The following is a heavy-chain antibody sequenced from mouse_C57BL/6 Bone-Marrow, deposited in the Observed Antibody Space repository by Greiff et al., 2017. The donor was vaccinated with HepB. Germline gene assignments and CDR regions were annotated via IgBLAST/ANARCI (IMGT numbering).Heavy chain of an antibody. CDR2: IRNKANGYTT. CDR3: ARYYGSSWFAY. CDR1: GFTFTDYY. D-gene: IGHD1-1*01. Sequence: EVKLVESGGGLVQPGGSLSLSCAASGFTFTDYYMSWVRQPPGKALEWLGFIRNKANGYTTEYSASVKGRFTISRDNSQSILYLQMNALRAEDSATYYCARYYGSSWFAYWGQGTLVTISA. V-gene: IGHV7-3*01. J-gene: IGHJ3*01.